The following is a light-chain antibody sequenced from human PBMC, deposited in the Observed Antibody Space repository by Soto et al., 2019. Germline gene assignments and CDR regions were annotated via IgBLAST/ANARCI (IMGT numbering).Light chain of an antibody. CDR1: SSDIGAGYD. J-gene: IGLJ3*02. Sequence: QSVLTQPPSVSGAPGQRVTISCTGSSSDIGAGYDVHWYQQLPGTAPKLLIYGNSNRPSGVPDRFPGSKSGTSASLAITGLQAEDEAHYYCQSFDSSLSGAVFGGGTKLTVL. V-gene: IGLV1-40*01. CDR3: QSFDSSLSGAV. CDR2: GNS.